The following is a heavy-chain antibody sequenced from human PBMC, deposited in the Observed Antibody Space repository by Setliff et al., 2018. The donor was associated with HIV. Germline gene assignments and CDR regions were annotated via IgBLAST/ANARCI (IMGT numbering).Heavy chain of an antibody. CDR2: VNPSGGST. Sequence: ASVKVSCKASGYTFTSYAIHWVRQAPGQGLEWLGMVNPSGGSTAYAQKFQGRVTMTRDTSTNTVYMDLSGLRSDDTAVYYCARDVRDGFEEWFSTLDDGMDVWGQGTTVTVSS. CDR1: GYTFTSYA. D-gene: IGHD3-3*01. V-gene: IGHV1-46*01. CDR3: ARDVRDGFEEWFSTLDDGMDV. J-gene: IGHJ6*02.